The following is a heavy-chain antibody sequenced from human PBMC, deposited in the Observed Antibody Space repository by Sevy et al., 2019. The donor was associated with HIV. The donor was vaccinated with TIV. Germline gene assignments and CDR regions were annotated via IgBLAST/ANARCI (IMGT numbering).Heavy chain of an antibody. CDR3: ARGPSGAAAGRFDC. V-gene: IGHV3-7*01. CDR2: INQGGNQK. Sequence: GESLKISCAASGFTFSSYWINWVRQAPGEGLEWVANINQGGNQKHYMDSVKGRFTISRDNAENAVYLQMNSLRVEDTAVYYCARGPSGAAAGRFDCWGQGTLVTVSS. D-gene: IGHD6-13*01. J-gene: IGHJ4*02. CDR1: GFTFSSYW.